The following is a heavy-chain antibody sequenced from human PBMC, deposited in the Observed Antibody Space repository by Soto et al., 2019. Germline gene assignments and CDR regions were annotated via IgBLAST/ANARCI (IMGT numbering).Heavy chain of an antibody. V-gene: IGHV3-23*01. Sequence: GGSLRLSCAASGFTFSSYAMSWVRQAPGKGLEWVSTVSGSGRNTYCADSVKGRFSISRDNSKNTLYLQMNSLRAEDTAIYYCAIVTPRDNLATIYFDYWGQGTLVTVSS. CDR1: GFTFSSYA. J-gene: IGHJ4*02. CDR3: AIVTPRDNLATIYFDY. CDR2: VSGSGRNT. D-gene: IGHD5-12*01.